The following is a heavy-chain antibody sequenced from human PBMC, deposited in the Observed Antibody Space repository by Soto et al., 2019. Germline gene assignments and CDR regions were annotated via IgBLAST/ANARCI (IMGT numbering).Heavy chain of an antibody. V-gene: IGHV1-18*01. J-gene: IGHJ3*02. CDR2: ISAYNGNT. CDR3: ARGLRSDILTGHNAFDI. D-gene: IGHD3-9*01. CDR1: GYTFTSYG. Sequence: ASVKVSCKASGYTFTSYGISWVRQAPGQGLEWMGWISAYNGNTNYAQKFQGRVTITADESTRTAYMELSSLRSEDTAVYYCARGLRSDILTGHNAFDIWGQGTMVTVSS.